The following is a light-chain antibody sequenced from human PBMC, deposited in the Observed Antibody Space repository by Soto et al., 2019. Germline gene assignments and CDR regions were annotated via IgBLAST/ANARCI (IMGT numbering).Light chain of an antibody. CDR1: QSVSSN. Sequence: EIVITQSPATLSVSPGERATLSCRASQSVSSNLAWYQQKPDQAPRLLIYGASTRATGIPGRFSGSGSGTEFTLTISSLXSEDFAVYYCQQYNKWPSLTFGGGTKVDIK. CDR3: QQYNKWPSLT. V-gene: IGKV3-15*01. J-gene: IGKJ4*01. CDR2: GAS.